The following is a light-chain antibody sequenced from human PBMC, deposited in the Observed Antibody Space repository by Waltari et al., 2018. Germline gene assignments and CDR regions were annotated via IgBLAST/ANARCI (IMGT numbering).Light chain of an antibody. Sequence: DIVMTQSPDSLAVSLGERATINCKSSQSVLYSSNNKNYLAWYQKKPGQPPKLIIYWASTRESGVPDRFSGSGSGTDFTLTISSLQAEDVAVYYCQQYYSTPPVTFGQGTRLEIK. CDR2: WAS. J-gene: IGKJ5*01. CDR3: QQYYSTPPVT. V-gene: IGKV4-1*01. CDR1: QSVLYSSNNKNY.